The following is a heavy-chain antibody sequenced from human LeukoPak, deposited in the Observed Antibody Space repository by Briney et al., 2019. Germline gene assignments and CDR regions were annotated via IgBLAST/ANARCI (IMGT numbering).Heavy chain of an antibody. V-gene: IGHV3-74*01. D-gene: IGHD3-10*01. CDR2: INSDGSST. J-gene: IGHJ4*02. CDR3: ATGIGQYYDY. Sequence: AGGSLRLSCAASGFTFINYWMHWVRHVPGKGLVWVSRINSDGSSTIYADSVKGRFTISRDNARNTLYLQMNGLRAEDSAVYYCATGIGQYYDYWGQGTLVTVSS. CDR1: GFTFINYW.